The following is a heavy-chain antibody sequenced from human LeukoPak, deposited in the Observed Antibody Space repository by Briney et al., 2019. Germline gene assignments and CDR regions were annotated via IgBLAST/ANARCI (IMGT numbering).Heavy chain of an antibody. CDR2: ISYVGSNK. Sequence: PGRSLRLSCAASGFTFSSYAMHWVRQAPGKGLEWVAVISYVGSNKYYADSVKGRFTISRDNSKNTLYLQMNSLRAEDTAVYYCARDSGSYHFDYWGQGTLVTVSS. CDR1: GFTFSSYA. CDR3: ARDSGSYHFDY. D-gene: IGHD1-26*01. J-gene: IGHJ4*02. V-gene: IGHV3-30-3*01.